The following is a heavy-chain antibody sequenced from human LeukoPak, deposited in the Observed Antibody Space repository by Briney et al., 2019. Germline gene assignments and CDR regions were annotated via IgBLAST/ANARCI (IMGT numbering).Heavy chain of an antibody. CDR3: AYVAPDGGVVY. V-gene: IGHV3-21*04. J-gene: IGHJ4*02. CDR1: RFNFNSFV. D-gene: IGHD2-15*01. Sequence: PGGSLRLSCAASRFNFNSFVMGWVRQPPGKGLEWVSSISTSSGYIFYADSLKGRVTISRDNAKNSLNLQMNSLRADDTAVYYCAYVAPDGGVVYRGQGTLVTVSS. CDR2: ISTSSGYI.